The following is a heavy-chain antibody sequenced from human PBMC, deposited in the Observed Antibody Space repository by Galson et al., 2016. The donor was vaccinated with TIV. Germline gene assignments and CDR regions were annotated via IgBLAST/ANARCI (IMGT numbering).Heavy chain of an antibody. V-gene: IGHV4-39*01. CDR1: GDAINSSRYF. J-gene: IGHJ4*02. CDR3: ARLLNSYGSGNYYFTH. CDR2: IYYGGTT. D-gene: IGHD3-10*01. Sequence: SETLSLTCTVFGDAINSSRYFWGWVRQTPQKGLEWIGSIYYGGTTYYTPSLQSRLTISVDTSKGQFSLWLRSVTASDTAVYYCARLLNSYGSGNYYFTHWGQGILVTVSS.